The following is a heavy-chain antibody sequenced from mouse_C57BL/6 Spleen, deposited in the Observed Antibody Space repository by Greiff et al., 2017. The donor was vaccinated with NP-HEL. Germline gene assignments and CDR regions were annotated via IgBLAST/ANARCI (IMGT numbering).Heavy chain of an antibody. D-gene: IGHD2-4*01. Sequence: EVQLVESGGGLVQPKGSLKLSCAASGFSFNTYAMNWVRQAPGQGLEWVARIRSKSNNYATYYADSVKDRFTISRDDSESMLYLQMNNLKTEDTAMYFCVRDDDDRVAYWGQGTLVTVSA. CDR3: VRDDDDRVAY. CDR2: IRSKSNNYAT. CDR1: GFSFNTYA. J-gene: IGHJ3*01. V-gene: IGHV10-1*01.